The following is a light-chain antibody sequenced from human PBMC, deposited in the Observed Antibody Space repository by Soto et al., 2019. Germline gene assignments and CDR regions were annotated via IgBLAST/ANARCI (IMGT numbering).Light chain of an antibody. V-gene: IGKV1-5*01. J-gene: IGKJ1*01. CDR3: QQYNSYSRT. CDR2: DAS. CDR1: QSISSW. Sequence: DINMTQYPPSLSATVGDRVTITCLSSQSISSWLAWYQQKPGKAPKLLIYDASSLESGVPSRFSGSGSGTEFTLTISSLQPDDFATYYCQQYNSYSRTFGQGTKV.